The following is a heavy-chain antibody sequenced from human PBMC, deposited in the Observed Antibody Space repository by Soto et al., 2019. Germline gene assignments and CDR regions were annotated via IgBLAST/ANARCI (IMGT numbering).Heavy chain of an antibody. D-gene: IGHD3-9*01. CDR2: LYSNGRT. CDR1: GFTVSSHY. J-gene: IGHJ6*02. Sequence: EVQLVESGGGLVQPGGSLRLSCAASGFTVSSHYMTWVRQAPGKGLDWVSLLYSNGRTYYADSVKGRFTISRDSSKNTVYLQLNSLRAQDTAVYYCARSLDGNYYYGMDVWGQGTTVIGSS. V-gene: IGHV3-66*01. CDR3: ARSLDGNYYYGMDV.